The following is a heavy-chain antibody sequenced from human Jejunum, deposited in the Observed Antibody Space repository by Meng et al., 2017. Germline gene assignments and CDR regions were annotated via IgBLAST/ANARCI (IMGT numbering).Heavy chain of an antibody. V-gene: IGHV3-30*04. CDR2: ISYDGTNK. CDR1: GFTFSNCA. CDR3: ARDHKSEASANIDH. Sequence: GQSLRLSCAASGFTFSNCAIHWVRHAPGNGLEWVGVISYDGTNKNYADSVKGRFTISRDNSKNTLYLQMNSLRAEDTAVYHCARDHKSEASANIDHWDQGTLVTVSS. D-gene: IGHD6-13*01. J-gene: IGHJ4*02.